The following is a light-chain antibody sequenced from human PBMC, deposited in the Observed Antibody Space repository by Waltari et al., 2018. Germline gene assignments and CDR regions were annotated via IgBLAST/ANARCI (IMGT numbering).Light chain of an antibody. CDR2: VNSDGSH. Sequence: QLVLTQSPSASASLGASVKLTCTLSSGHSRYAIAWHQQQPEKGPRYLMKVNSDGSHTKGDGIPDRFSGSSSGAERYLTISSLQSEDEADYYCQTWGTGIGVFGGGTQLTVL. V-gene: IGLV4-69*02. CDR1: SGHSRYA. CDR3: QTWGTGIGV. J-gene: IGLJ7*01.